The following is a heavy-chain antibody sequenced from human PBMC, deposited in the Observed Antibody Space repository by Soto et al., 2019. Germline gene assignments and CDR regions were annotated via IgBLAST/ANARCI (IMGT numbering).Heavy chain of an antibody. J-gene: IGHJ6*01. D-gene: IGHD3-3*02. CDR3: ASPGTLDSYHYGMDV. CDR2: INPSGGST. V-gene: IGHV1-46*01. CDR1: GYTFTSYY. Sequence: ASVKVYFKTSGYTFTSYYMHLVRQAPGQGLEWMGIINPSGGSTSYAQKFQGRVTMTRYTSTSTVYMDLSSLRSEDTAVYYCASPGTLDSYHYGMDVWGQGTMVTVSS.